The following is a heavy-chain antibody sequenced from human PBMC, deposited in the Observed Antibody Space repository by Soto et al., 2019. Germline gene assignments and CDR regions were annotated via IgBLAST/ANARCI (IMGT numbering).Heavy chain of an antibody. CDR1: GFTFTSSA. J-gene: IGHJ6*02. CDR3: AADEGAARQTGMDV. D-gene: IGHD6-6*01. Sequence: ASVKVSCKASGFTFTSSAVQWVRQARGQRLEWIGWIVVGSGNTNYAQKFQERVTITRDMSTSTAYMELSSLRSEDTAVYYCAADEGAARQTGMDVWGQGTTVTVSS. V-gene: IGHV1-58*01. CDR2: IVVGSGNT.